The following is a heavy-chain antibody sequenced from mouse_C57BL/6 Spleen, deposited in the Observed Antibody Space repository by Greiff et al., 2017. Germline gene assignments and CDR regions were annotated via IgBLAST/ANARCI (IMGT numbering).Heavy chain of an antibody. D-gene: IGHD3-2*02. V-gene: IGHV1-72*01. J-gene: IGHJ2*01. CDR2: IDPNSGGT. CDR3: ARRVGTAQATYYFDY. Sequence: PGASVKLSCKASGYTFTSYWMHWVKQRPGRGLEWIGRIDPNSGGTKYNEKFKSKATLTVDKPSSTAYMQLSSLTSEDSAVYYCARRVGTAQATYYFDYWGQGTTLTVSS. CDR1: GYTFTSYW.